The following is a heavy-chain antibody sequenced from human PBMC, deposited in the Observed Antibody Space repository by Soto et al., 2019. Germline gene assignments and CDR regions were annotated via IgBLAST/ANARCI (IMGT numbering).Heavy chain of an antibody. CDR3: ARSVAVPGAHIDY. D-gene: IGHD6-19*01. CDR2: VYDTGST. J-gene: IGHJ4*02. CDR1: GGSISGSY. V-gene: IGHV4-59*01. Sequence: PSETLSLTCSVSGGSISGSYWSWIRQSPGKGLEWLGYVYDTGSTNYSPSLRSRVSISVDTSKNEFSLRLSSVTAADTAVYFCARSVAVPGAHIDYWGQGTQVTVSS.